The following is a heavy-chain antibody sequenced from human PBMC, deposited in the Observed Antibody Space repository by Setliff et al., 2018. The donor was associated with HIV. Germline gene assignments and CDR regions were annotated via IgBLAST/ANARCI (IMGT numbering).Heavy chain of an antibody. CDR2: FDPEDNKI. V-gene: IGHV1-24*01. CDR1: GYTVTELS. J-gene: IGHJ4*02. CDR3: ATRIRDGHRGYGYFDF. D-gene: IGHD5-12*01. Sequence: ASVKVSCKVSGYTVTELSINWVRQAPGKGPEWMGGFDPEDNKIVYAQKFQGRVTTTEDTSTDTAYMELSSLRPEETAVYYGATRIRDGHRGYGYFDFWGQGTLVTVSS.